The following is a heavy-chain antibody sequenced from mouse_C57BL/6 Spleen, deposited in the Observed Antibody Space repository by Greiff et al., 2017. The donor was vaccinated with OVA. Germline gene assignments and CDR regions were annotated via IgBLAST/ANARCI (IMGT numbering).Heavy chain of an antibody. CDR1: GYTFTDYN. D-gene: IGHD2-1*01. V-gene: IGHV1-18*01. CDR2: INPNNGGT. J-gene: IGHJ2*01. CDR3: ARTYGNYGFDY. Sequence: EVKLVESGPELVKPGASVKIPCKASGYTFTDYNMDWVKQSHGKSLEWIGDINPNNGGTIYNQKFKGKATLTVDKSSSTAYIERRSLTSEDTAVYYCARTYGNYGFDYWGQGTTLTVSS.